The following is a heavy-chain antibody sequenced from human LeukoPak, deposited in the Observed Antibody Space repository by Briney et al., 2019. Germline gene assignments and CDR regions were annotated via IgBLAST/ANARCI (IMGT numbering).Heavy chain of an antibody. CDR3: ARMTTVTHY. D-gene: IGHD4-17*01. CDR2: ISGSAATI. Sequence: GGSLRLSCVASGFTFSSYDMNWVRQAPGKGLEWLSYISGSAATIYYADSVQGRFTISRDNAKNSLYLQMNSLRAEDTAVYYCARMTTVTHYWGQGTLVTVSS. J-gene: IGHJ4*02. CDR1: GFTFSSYD. V-gene: IGHV3-48*03.